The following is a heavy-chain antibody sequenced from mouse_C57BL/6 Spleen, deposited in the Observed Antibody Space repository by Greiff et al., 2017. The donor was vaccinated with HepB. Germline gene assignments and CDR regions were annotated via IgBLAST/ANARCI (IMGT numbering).Heavy chain of an antibody. V-gene: IGHV1-50*01. Sequence: VQLQQPGAELVKPGASVKLSCKASGYTFTSYWMQWVKQRPGQGLEWIGEIDPSDSYTNYNQKFKGKATLTVDTSSSTAYMQLSSLTSEDSAVYYCARGGSTVVATEAMDYWGQGTSVTVSS. CDR1: GYTFTSYW. CDR3: ARGGSTVVATEAMDY. J-gene: IGHJ4*01. CDR2: IDPSDSYT. D-gene: IGHD1-1*01.